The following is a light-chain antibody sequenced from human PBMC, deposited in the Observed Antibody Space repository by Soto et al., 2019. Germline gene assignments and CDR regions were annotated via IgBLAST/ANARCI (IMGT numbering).Light chain of an antibody. CDR2: DVS. V-gene: IGLV2-14*01. CDR1: SSDVGRYNY. Sequence: QSALTQPASVSGYPGQSITISCTGTSSDVGRYNYVSWHQQHPGKAPKLLIFDVSNRPSGVSDRFSGSKSGNTASLTISGLQAEDEADYYCSSYTTGTTWVFGGGTKLTVL. J-gene: IGLJ3*02. CDR3: SSYTTGTTWV.